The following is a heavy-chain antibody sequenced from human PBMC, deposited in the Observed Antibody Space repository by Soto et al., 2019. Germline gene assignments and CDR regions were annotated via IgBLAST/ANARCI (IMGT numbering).Heavy chain of an antibody. V-gene: IGHV6-1*01. Sequence: SQTLSLTCAISGDSVSSNSAAWNWIRQSPSRGLEWLGRTYYRSKWYNDYAVSVKSRITINPDTSKNQFSLQLNSVTPEDTAVYYCARDLPVVEVPAAPSYYFDYWGQGTLVTVSS. J-gene: IGHJ4*02. CDR3: ARDLPVVEVPAAPSYYFDY. CDR1: GDSVSSNSAA. CDR2: TYYRSKWYN. D-gene: IGHD2-2*01.